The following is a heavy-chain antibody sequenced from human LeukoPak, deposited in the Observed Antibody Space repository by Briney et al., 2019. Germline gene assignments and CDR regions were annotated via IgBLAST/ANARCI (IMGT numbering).Heavy chain of an antibody. J-gene: IGHJ6*03. CDR3: AREGRYRYGYNEYHSYMDI. V-gene: IGHV4-34*01. D-gene: IGHD5-24*01. CDR2: INHSGST. Sequence: SETLSLTCAVYGGSYSGYYWSWIRQPPGKGLEWIGEINHSGSTDDNPSLKSRVTISVDTSKNQFSLKLSSVTAAETAVYYCAREGRYRYGYNEYHSYMDIWGKGTTVTVSS. CDR1: GGSYSGYY.